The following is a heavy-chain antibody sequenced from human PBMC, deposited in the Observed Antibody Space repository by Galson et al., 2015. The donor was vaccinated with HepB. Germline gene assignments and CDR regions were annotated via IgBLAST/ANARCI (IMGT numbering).Heavy chain of an antibody. CDR1: GFTFSSYA. CDR3: ARDPPATMVRDEGESFDY. V-gene: IGHV3-30-3*01. D-gene: IGHD3-10*01. CDR2: MSYDGTNQ. J-gene: IGHJ4*02. Sequence: SLRLSCAASGFTFSSYAMHWVRQAPGKGLEWVAVMSYDGTNQYYADSVKGRFTISRDNSKNTLYLQMNSLRAEDTAVYYCARDPPATMVRDEGESFDYWGQGTLVTVSS.